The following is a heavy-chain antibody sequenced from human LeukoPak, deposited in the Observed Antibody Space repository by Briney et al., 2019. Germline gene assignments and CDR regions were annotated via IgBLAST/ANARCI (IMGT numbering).Heavy chain of an antibody. D-gene: IGHD6-19*01. J-gene: IGHJ4*02. CDR1: GGSFSGYY. CDR3: ATSPGGGYSSGWLRPYYFDY. CDR2: INHSGST. Sequence: SETLSLTCAVYGGSFSGYYWSWIRQPPGKGLEWIGEINHSGSTNYNPSLKSQVTISVDTSKNQFSLKLSSVTAADTAVYYCATSPGGGYSSGWLRPYYFDYWGQGTLVTVSS. V-gene: IGHV4-34*01.